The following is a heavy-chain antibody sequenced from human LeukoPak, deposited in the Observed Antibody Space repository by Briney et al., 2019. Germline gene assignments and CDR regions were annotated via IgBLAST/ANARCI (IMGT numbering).Heavy chain of an antibody. J-gene: IGHJ5*02. CDR3: ASGCSGGSCYLDP. Sequence: ASVKVSCKASGYTFTSYYMHWVRQAPGQGLEWMGIINPSGGSTSYAQKFQGRVTMTTDTSTSTAYMELSSLRSDDTAVYYCASGCSGGSCYLDPWGQGTLVTVSS. CDR1: GYTFTSYY. V-gene: IGHV1-46*01. CDR2: INPSGGST. D-gene: IGHD2-15*01.